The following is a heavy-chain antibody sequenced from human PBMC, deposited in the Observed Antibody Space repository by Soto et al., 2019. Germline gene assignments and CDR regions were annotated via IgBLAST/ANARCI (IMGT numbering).Heavy chain of an antibody. Sequence: GGSLRLSCAASGFTFSSYSMNWVRQAPGKGLEWVSYISSSSSTIYYADSVKGRFTISRDNAKNSLYLQMNSPRDEDTAVYYCTITMNLGFDYWGQGTLVTVSS. CDR2: ISSSSSTI. CDR3: TITMNLGFDY. D-gene: IGHD3-22*01. V-gene: IGHV3-48*02. CDR1: GFTFSSYS. J-gene: IGHJ4*02.